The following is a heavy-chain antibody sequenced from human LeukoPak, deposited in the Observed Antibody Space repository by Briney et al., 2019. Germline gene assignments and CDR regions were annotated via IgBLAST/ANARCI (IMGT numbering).Heavy chain of an antibody. Sequence: SETLSLTCAVSGGSISSSNWWSWVRQPPGKGLEWIGEIYHSGSTNYNPSLKSRVTISVDKSKNQFSLKLSSVTAADTAAYYCASQDIVVVPAAMGPYYYYGMDVWGKGTTITVSS. CDR2: IYHSGST. V-gene: IGHV4-4*02. CDR1: GGSISSSNW. D-gene: IGHD2-2*01. CDR3: ASQDIVVVPAAMGPYYYYGMDV. J-gene: IGHJ6*04.